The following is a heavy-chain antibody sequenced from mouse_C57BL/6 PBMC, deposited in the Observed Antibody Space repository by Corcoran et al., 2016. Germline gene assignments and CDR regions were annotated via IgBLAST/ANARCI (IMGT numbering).Heavy chain of an antibody. D-gene: IGHD3-2*02. V-gene: IGHV8-12*01. CDR2: IYWDDDK. J-gene: IGHJ4*01. Sequence: QVPLKESGPGIFQSSQTLSLPCSFSGVSLSTSGMGVSWLRQPSGKGLEWLAHIYWDDDKRYNPSLQSRLTISKDTSRNQVFLKITSVDTADTATYYCARRGAAQATNYYAMYYWGQGTSVTVSS. CDR1: GVSLSTSGMG. CDR3: ARRGAAQATNYYAMYY.